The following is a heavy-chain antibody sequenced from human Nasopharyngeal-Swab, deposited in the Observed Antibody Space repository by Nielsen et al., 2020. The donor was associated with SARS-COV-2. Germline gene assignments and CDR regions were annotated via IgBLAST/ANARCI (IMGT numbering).Heavy chain of an antibody. D-gene: IGHD3-10*02. Sequence: SCAASGFTFSSYAMSWVRQAPGKGLEWVSAISGSGGSTYYADSVKGRFTISRDNSKNTLYLQMNSLRAEDTAVYYCAKAPRGITMSYFQHWGQGTLVTVSS. V-gene: IGHV3-23*01. CDR3: AKAPRGITMSYFQH. CDR2: ISGSGGST. J-gene: IGHJ1*01. CDR1: GFTFSSYA.